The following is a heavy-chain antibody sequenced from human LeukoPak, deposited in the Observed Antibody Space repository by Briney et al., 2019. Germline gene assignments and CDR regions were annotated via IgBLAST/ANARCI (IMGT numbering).Heavy chain of an antibody. CDR3: ARDPGGVVYFDY. V-gene: IGHV3-33*01. CDR1: GFTFSNYD. D-gene: IGHD2-8*01. J-gene: IGHJ4*02. CDR2: IWYDGSNK. Sequence: PGRSLRLSCAVSGFTFSNYDMHWVRQAPGKGLEWVAVIWYDGSNKYYADSVKGRFTISRDNSKNTLYLQMNTLGAEDTAVYYCARDPGGVVYFDYWGQGTLVTVS.